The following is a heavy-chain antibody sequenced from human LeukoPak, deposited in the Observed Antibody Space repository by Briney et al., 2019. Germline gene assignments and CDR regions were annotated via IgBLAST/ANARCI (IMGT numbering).Heavy chain of an antibody. D-gene: IGHD1-26*01. CDR3: AKGTGSYYED. V-gene: IGHV3-23*03. J-gene: IGHJ4*02. CDR1: GFSSNSYA. Sequence: GGSLRLSCSASGFSSNSYAMYWVRQAPGEGLEWVSLINTDSTSINYGDSVKGRFTISRDNSKSTLYLQMNSLRVEDTAVYYYAKGTGSYYEDWGQGTLVTVSS. CDR2: INTDSTSI.